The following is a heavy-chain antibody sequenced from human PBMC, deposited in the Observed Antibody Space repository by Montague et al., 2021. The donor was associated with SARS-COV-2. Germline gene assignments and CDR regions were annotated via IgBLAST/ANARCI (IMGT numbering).Heavy chain of an antibody. J-gene: IGHJ6*02. D-gene: IGHD3-10*01. Sequence: PALVKPTQTLTLTCTFSGFSFRTSGMCVSWVRQPPGKAPEWLARIDWDDNKYYNPSLKTRLSISKDTSENQVVLTMTNMDPVDTATYYCARTAGTDYTGYYYYAMDVWGQGTTVTVSS. CDR1: GFSFRTSGMC. CDR2: IDWDDNK. CDR3: ARTAGTDYTGYYYYAMDV. V-gene: IGHV2-70*11.